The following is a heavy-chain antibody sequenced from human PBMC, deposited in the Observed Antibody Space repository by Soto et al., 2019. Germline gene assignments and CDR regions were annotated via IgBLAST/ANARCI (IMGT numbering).Heavy chain of an antibody. D-gene: IGHD2-2*01. Sequence: GGSLRLSCAASGFTFSSYSMNWVRQAPGKGLEWLSYISSSSSPIYYADSVKGRFTISRDNAENSLYLQMNSLRDEDTAVYYCARDPSGYQGSWFYYYGMDVWGQGTTVTVSS. V-gene: IGHV3-48*02. J-gene: IGHJ6*02. CDR2: ISSSSSPI. CDR3: ARDPSGYQGSWFYYYGMDV. CDR1: GFTFSSYS.